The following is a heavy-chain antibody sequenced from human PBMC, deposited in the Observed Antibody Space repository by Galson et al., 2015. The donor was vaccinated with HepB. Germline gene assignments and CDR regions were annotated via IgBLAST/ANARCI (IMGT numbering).Heavy chain of an antibody. CDR1: GFTFDDYA. D-gene: IGHD6-13*01. CDR2: ISWNSGSI. J-gene: IGHJ6*02. CDR3: AKDMRIAAAQSGVYYYYGMDV. Sequence: SLRLSCAASGFTFDDYAMHWVRQAPGKGLEWVSGISWNSGSIGYADSMKGRFTISRDNAKNSLYLQMNSLRAEDTALYYCAKDMRIAAAQSGVYYYYGMDVWGQGTTVTVSS. V-gene: IGHV3-9*01.